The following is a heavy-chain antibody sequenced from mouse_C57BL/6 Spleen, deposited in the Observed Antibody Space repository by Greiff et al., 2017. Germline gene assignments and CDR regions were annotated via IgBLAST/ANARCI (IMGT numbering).Heavy chain of an antibody. D-gene: IGHD3-2*02. CDR1: GYTFTSYW. Sequence: QVQLQQSGAELVRPGSSVKLSCKASGYTFTSYWMHWVKQRPIQGLEWIGNIDPSDSETHYNQKFKDKATLTVDKSSSTAYMQLSSLTSEDSAVYYCAQQLRLQGFAYWGQGTLVTVSA. V-gene: IGHV1-52*01. J-gene: IGHJ3*01. CDR2: IDPSDSET. CDR3: AQQLRLQGFAY.